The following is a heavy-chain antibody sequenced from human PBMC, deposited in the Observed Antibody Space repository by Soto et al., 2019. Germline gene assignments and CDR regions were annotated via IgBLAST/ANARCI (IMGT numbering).Heavy chain of an antibody. Sequence: QVQLQESGPTLVKPSETLSLTCAVSGDSISSTNWWFWVRQPPGKGLEWIGEIYHSGNTNYNPSFKSRVTLSVDKSKNQFSLMLTSVTAADTAVYYCARDRGIAAAGVWGQGTLVTVSS. CDR2: IYHSGNT. J-gene: IGHJ4*02. CDR3: ARDRGIAAAGV. V-gene: IGHV4-4*02. D-gene: IGHD6-13*01. CDR1: GDSISSTNW.